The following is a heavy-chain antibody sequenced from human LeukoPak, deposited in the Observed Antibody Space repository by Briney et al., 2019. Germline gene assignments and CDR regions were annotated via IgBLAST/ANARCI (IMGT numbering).Heavy chain of an antibody. CDR2: IYSGGTT. J-gene: IGHJ4*02. CDR1: GFTVRSNY. V-gene: IGHV3-53*01. CDR3: ARSEQWAYYFDY. D-gene: IGHD6-19*01. Sequence: SGGSLRLSCVVSGFTVRSNYMSWVRQAPGKGPEWVSIIYSGGTTYYADSVKGRFTISRDNSKNTLYLQMNGLRAEGTALYYCARSEQWAYYFDYWGQGTLVTVSS.